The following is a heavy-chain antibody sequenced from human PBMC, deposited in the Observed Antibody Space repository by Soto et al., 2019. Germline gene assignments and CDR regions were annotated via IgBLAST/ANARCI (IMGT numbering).Heavy chain of an antibody. CDR3: AKDQASGQGSFDS. Sequence: GGSLRLSCAASGFTFNIYGMHWVRQAPDKGLEWVALISYDGSNQYYADSVKGRFTISRDNSKNTLFLQMNSLRADDTAVYYCAKDQASGQGSFDSWGQGTLVTVPS. CDR2: ISYDGSNQ. J-gene: IGHJ4*02. V-gene: IGHV3-30*18. CDR1: GFTFNIYG.